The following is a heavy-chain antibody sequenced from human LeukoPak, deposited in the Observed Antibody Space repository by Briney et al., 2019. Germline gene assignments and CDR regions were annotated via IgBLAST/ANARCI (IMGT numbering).Heavy chain of an antibody. CDR1: GGSFSGYY. CDR3: AGGAGYCSSTSCYATYYYYYMDV. J-gene: IGHJ6*03. D-gene: IGHD2-2*01. CDR2: INHSGST. Sequence: PSETLSLTCAVYGGSFSGYYWSWIRQPPGKGLEWIGEINHSGSTNYHPSLKSRVTISVDTSKNQFSLKLSSVTAADTAVYYCAGGAGYCSSTSCYATYYYYYMDVWGKGTTVTVSS. V-gene: IGHV4-34*01.